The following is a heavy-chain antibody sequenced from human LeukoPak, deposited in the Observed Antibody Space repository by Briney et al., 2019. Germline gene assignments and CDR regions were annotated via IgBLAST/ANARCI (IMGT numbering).Heavy chain of an antibody. CDR1: GFTFSSYG. V-gene: IGHV3-7*01. Sequence: GGSLRLSCAASGFTFSSYGMSWVRQAPGKGLEWVANIKQDGSEKYYVDSVKGRFTISRDNAKNSLYLQMNSLRAEDTAVYYCTVGNWGLDYWGQGTLVTVSS. D-gene: IGHD7-27*01. J-gene: IGHJ4*02. CDR3: TVGNWGLDY. CDR2: IKQDGSEK.